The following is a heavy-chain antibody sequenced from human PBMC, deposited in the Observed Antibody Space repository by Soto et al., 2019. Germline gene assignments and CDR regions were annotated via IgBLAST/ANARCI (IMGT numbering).Heavy chain of an antibody. V-gene: IGHV3-23*01. CDR3: AKDTVGGYSFWSGYYSDGLDV. J-gene: IGHJ3*01. CDR2: ISGSADGT. CDR1: GFTFDSYA. D-gene: IGHD3-3*01. Sequence: EVKLLESGGGLAQPGGALRLSCVGSGFTFDSYAISWVRQAPGARLQWIAAISGSADGTDYAHSVRGRFTISRDNANKTVHLQMDSLRVEDTAVYFCAKDTVGGYSFWSGYYSDGLDVWGQGTLVTVS.